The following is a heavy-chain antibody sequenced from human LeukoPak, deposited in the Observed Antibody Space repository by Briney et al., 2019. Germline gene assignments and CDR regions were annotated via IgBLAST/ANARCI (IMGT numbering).Heavy chain of an antibody. J-gene: IGHJ4*02. CDR2: IRSKANGYAT. D-gene: IGHD3-22*01. CDR3: TRGPLTYYYDGSGHSVRPDRQAD. Sequence: GGSLKLSCAASGFTFSGSAMHWVRQASGKGLEWVGRIRSKANGYATAYAESVKGRFAISRDDSENTAYLQMNSLKIEDTAVYYCTRGPLTYYYDGSGHSVRPDRQADWGQGTLVTVSS. CDR1: GFTFSGSA. V-gene: IGHV3-73*01.